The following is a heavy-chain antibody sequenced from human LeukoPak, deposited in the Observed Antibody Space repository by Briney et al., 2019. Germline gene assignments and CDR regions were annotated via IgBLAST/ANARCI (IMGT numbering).Heavy chain of an antibody. V-gene: IGHV3-7*01. CDR1: GIMFKNYW. CDR2: IKEDGSEK. D-gene: IGHD2-15*01. Sequence: GGSLRLSWEADGIMFKNYWMSWVRQAPGKGLEWVANIKEDGSEKNYVGSVEGRFTISRDNARNSLYLQMNSLRAEDTAVYYCARRGWQFDSWGQGTLVAVSS. J-gene: IGHJ4*02. CDR3: ARRGWQFDS.